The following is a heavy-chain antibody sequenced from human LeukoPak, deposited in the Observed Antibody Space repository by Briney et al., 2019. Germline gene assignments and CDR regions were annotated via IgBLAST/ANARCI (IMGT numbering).Heavy chain of an antibody. Sequence: GGSLRLSCEASGFTFSSYWMSWVRQAPGKGLEWVANIKTDGSEKYYVDSVKGRFTITRDNAKNSLYLQMNSLRAEDTAVYYCARDYTGYFPWGQGTLVIVSS. CDR1: GFTFSSYW. CDR3: ARDYTGYFP. J-gene: IGHJ5*02. V-gene: IGHV3-7*03. D-gene: IGHD3-9*01. CDR2: IKTDGSEK.